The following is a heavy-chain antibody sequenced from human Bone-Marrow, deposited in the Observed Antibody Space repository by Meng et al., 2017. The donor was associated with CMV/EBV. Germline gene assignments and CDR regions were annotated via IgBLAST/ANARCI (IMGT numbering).Heavy chain of an antibody. J-gene: IGHJ6*02. V-gene: IGHV4-61*01. CDR3: AREGGPYYDYWSGSYDNNYYGMNV. CDR1: GDSVSNGHYY. Sequence: SETLSLTCIASGDSVSNGHYYWSWIRQSPGKGLEWIGSSYYSGTTYYKASLKSRVTISVDTSANQFSLTLRSVTAADTAVYYCAREGGPYYDYWSGSYDNNYYGMNVWGQGTTVTVSS. CDR2: SYYSGTT. D-gene: IGHD3-3*01.